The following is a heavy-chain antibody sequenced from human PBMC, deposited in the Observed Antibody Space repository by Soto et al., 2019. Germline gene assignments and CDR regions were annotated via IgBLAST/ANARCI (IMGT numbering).Heavy chain of an antibody. CDR2: IIPILGIA. Sequence: QVQLVQSGAEVKKPGSSVKVSCTASGGTFSSYTISWVRQAPGQGLEWMGRIIPILGIANYAQKFQDRVTITADKSTSTAYMELSSLRSEDTAVYYCARGRLGYCSSTSCYEDYYYYGMDVWGQGTTVTVSS. J-gene: IGHJ6*02. CDR1: GGTFSSYT. D-gene: IGHD2-2*01. CDR3: ARGRLGYCSSTSCYEDYYYYGMDV. V-gene: IGHV1-69*02.